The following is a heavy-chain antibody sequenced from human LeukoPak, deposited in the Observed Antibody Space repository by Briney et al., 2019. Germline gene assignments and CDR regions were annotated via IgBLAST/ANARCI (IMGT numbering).Heavy chain of an antibody. CDR1: GYSFTSYW. Sequence: ASVKVSCKGSGYSFTSYWIGWVRQMPGKGLEWMGIIYPGDSDTRYSPSFQGQVTISADKSISTAYLQWSSLKASDTAMYYCARLRGYTRLDAFDIWGQGTMVTVSS. CDR2: IYPGDSDT. V-gene: IGHV5-51*01. J-gene: IGHJ3*02. CDR3: ARLRGYTRLDAFDI. D-gene: IGHD5-18*01.